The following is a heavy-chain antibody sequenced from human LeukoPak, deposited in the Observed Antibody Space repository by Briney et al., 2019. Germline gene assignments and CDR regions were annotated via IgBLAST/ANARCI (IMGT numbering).Heavy chain of an antibody. CDR2: TGYNGNT. CDR1: GYTFSNYG. D-gene: IGHD6-19*01. Sequence: ASVKVSCKASGYTFSNYGISWVRQAPGLGLEWMGWTGYNGNTNYAQKFQDRVTMTTDTSTTTAYMELRSLESDDTAVYYCARHSGSGWQALGYRGQGTLVTVSS. V-gene: IGHV1-18*04. J-gene: IGHJ4*02. CDR3: ARHSGSGWQALGY.